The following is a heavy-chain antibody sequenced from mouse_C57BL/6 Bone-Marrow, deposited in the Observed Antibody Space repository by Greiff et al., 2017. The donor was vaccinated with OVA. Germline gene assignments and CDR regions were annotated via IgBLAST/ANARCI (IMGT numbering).Heavy chain of an antibody. D-gene: IGHD2-4*01. V-gene: IGHV1-62-2*01. CDR3: ARHAYDYDEDYYAMDY. J-gene: IGHJ4*01. CDR1: GYTFTEYT. Sequence: VKLMESGAELVKPGASVKLSCKASGYTFTEYTIHWVKQRSGQGLEWIGWFYPGSGSIKYNEKFKDKATLTADKSSSTVYMELSRLTSEDSAVYFCARHAYDYDEDYYAMDYWGQGTSVTVSS. CDR2: FYPGSGSI.